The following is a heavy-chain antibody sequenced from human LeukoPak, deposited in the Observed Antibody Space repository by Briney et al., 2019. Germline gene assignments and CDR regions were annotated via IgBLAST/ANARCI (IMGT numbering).Heavy chain of an antibody. CDR3: VRGLFRSYFDY. V-gene: IGHV3-66*01. D-gene: IGHD2-21*01. Sequence: GGSLRLSCAASGFTFSSYGMHWVRQAPGKGLEWVSVMYSGGSTYYADSVKGRLTISRDNSKNTLYLQMNSLRVEDTAVYYCVRGLFRSYFDYWGQGTLVTVSS. J-gene: IGHJ4*02. CDR1: GFTFSSYG. CDR2: MYSGGST.